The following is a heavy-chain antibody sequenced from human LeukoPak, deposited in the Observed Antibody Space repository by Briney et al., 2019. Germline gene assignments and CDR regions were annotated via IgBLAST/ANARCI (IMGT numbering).Heavy chain of an antibody. J-gene: IGHJ6*03. D-gene: IGHD1-7*01. Sequence: ASVKVSCKASGYTFTGYYFHWVRQAPGQGLEWLGWINPNSGGTNYAQKFQGRVTMTWDTSITTAYMELRGLRSDDTAVYYCACSSGTGTTRNYYYYMDVWGKGATVTVSS. CDR1: GYTFTGYY. V-gene: IGHV1-2*02. CDR2: INPNSGGT. CDR3: ACSSGTGTTRNYYYYMDV.